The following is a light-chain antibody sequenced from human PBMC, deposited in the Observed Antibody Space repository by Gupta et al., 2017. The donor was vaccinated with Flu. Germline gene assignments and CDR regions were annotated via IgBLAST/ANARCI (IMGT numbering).Light chain of an antibody. V-gene: IGKV3-20*01. J-gene: IGKJ2*01. CDR2: GAS. CDR3: QQYGSSPYN. Sequence: EIVLTQSPGTLSLSPGHRATLSCRASQSLSSSYLAWYQHKPGQAPRLLIYGASSRATGIPDRFSGSGSGTDFTLTISRLEPEDFAVYYCQQYGSSPYNFGQGTKLEIK. CDR1: QSLSSSY.